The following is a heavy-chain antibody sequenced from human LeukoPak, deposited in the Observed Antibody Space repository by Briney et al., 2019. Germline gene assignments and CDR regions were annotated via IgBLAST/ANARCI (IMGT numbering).Heavy chain of an antibody. J-gene: IGHJ4*02. CDR1: GGSFSCYY. V-gene: IGHV4-34*01. CDR2: INHSGST. Sequence: SETLSLTCAVDGGSFSCYYWSWIRQPPGKGLEWIGEINHSGSTNYNPSLKSRVTISVDTSKNQFSLKLSSVTAADTAVYYCARGITGTTVGLDYWGQGTLVTVSS. D-gene: IGHD1-7*01. CDR3: ARGITGTTVGLDY.